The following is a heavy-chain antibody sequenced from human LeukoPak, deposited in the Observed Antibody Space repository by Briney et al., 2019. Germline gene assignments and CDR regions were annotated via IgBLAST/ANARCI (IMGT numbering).Heavy chain of an antibody. V-gene: IGHV4-34*01. CDR3: ARGAWATRLGS. CDR1: GESLNSYY. Sequence: SETLSLTCAVYGESLNSYYWSWVRQPPGEGLEWIGEIYESGTTEYNPSLKSRVTISMAPSKQQFSLSLSSVTAADTAVYYCARGAWATRLGSWGLGTPVIVSS. D-gene: IGHD2-15*01. J-gene: IGHJ4*02. CDR2: IYESGTT.